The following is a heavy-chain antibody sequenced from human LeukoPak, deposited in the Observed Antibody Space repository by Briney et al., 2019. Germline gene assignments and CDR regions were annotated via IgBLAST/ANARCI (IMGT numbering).Heavy chain of an antibody. J-gene: IGHJ6*03. CDR1: GFTFSSYS. Sequence: GGSLRLSCAASGFTFSSYSMNWVRQAPGKGLELVSYISSSSDTIYYADSVKGRFTISRDNAKNSLYLQVNSLRAEDTAVYYCARGQKSVGRVLAGTTIYNYYYYMDVWGKGTTVTVSS. D-gene: IGHD6-19*01. CDR2: ISSSSDTI. CDR3: ARGQKSVGRVLAGTTIYNYYYYMDV. V-gene: IGHV3-48*01.